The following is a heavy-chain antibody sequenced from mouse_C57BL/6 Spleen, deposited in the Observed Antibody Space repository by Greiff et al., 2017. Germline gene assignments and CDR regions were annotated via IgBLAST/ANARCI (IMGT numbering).Heavy chain of an antibody. CDR3: ARLTGYY. J-gene: IGHJ2*01. CDR1: GYTFTSYW. V-gene: IGHV1-61*01. Sequence: QVQLQQPGAELVRPGSSVKLSCKASGYTFTSYWMDWVKQRPGQGLEWIGNIYPSDSETHYNQKFKDKATLTVDKSSSPAYMQLSSLTSEVSAVYYCARLTGYYWGQGTTLTVSS. CDR2: IYPSDSET. D-gene: IGHD4-1*01.